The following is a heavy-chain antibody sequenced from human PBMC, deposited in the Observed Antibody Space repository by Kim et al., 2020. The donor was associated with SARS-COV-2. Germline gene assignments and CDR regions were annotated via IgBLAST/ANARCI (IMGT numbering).Heavy chain of an antibody. CDR3: ARQRSYYYYMDV. Sequence: SETLSLTCTVSGGSISSYYWSWIRQPPGKGLEWIGYIYYSGSTNYNPSLKSRVTISVDTSKNQFSLKLSSVTAADTAVYYCARQRSYYYYMDVWGKGTTVTVSS. D-gene: IGHD3-10*01. J-gene: IGHJ6*03. CDR1: GGSISSYY. CDR2: IYYSGST. V-gene: IGHV4-59*08.